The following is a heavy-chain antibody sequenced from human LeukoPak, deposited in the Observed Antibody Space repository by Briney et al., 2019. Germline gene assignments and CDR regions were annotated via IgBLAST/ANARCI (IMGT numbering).Heavy chain of an antibody. Sequence: PGGSLRLSCAASGFTVSGNYMSWVRQAPGKGLEWVSSISVGGGDTFTADSVKGRFTITRENSKNTLYLQMMGLRVEDTAIYYCAKLNLGEMAYFDSWGQGILVTVSS. D-gene: IGHD2-21*01. V-gene: IGHV3-23*01. CDR1: GFTVSGNY. CDR3: AKLNLGEMAYFDS. CDR2: ISVGGGDT. J-gene: IGHJ4*02.